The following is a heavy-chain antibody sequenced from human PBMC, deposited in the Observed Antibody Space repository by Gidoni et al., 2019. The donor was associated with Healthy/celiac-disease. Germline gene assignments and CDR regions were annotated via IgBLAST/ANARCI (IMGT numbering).Heavy chain of an antibody. J-gene: IGHJ4*02. CDR1: GGSFSGYY. CDR3: ARGRPFYSGYYYHFDY. D-gene: IGHD3-22*01. CDR2: INHSGST. V-gene: IGHV4-34*01. Sequence: QVQLQQWGAGLLKPSETLSLTCAVYGGSFSGYYWSWIRQPPGKGLEWIGEINHSGSTNYNPSLKSRVTISVDTSKNQFSLKLSSVTAADTAVYYCARGRPFYSGYYYHFDYWGQGTLVTVSS.